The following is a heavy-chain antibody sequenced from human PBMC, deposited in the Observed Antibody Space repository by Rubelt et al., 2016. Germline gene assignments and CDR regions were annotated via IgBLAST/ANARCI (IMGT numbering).Heavy chain of an antibody. V-gene: IGHV3-15*01. CDR3: TTALRITMVRGVSYFDY. J-gene: IGHJ4*02. CDR2: IKSKTDGGTT. D-gene: IGHD3-10*01. CDR1: GFTFSNAW. Sequence: EVQLVESGGGLVKPGGSLRLSCAASGFTFSNAWMSWVRQAPGKGLEWVGRIKSKTDGGTTDYAAPVKGRLPISRDDSKNTLYLQMNSLKTEDTAVYYCTTALRITMVRGVSYFDYWGQGTLVTVSS.